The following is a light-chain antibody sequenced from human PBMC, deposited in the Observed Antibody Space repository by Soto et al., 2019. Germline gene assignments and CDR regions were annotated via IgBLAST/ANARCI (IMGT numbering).Light chain of an antibody. CDR1: QSVTSSY. CDR3: QQYGRSLT. J-gene: IGKJ2*01. V-gene: IGKV3-20*01. CDR2: GAS. Sequence: EIVLTQSPGTLSLSPGERATLSCRASQSVTSSYLAWYQQKPGQAPRLFIYGASSRATGIPDRFSGSGSGTDFTLTISRLEPEDFAVYSCQQYGRSLTFGQGTKLEIK.